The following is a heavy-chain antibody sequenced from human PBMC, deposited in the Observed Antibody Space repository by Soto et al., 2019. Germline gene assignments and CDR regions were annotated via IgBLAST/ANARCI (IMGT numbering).Heavy chain of an antibody. Sequence: PSETLSLTCTVSGGSISSSSYYWGWIRQPPGKGLEWIGSIYYSGSTYYNPSLKSRVTISVDTSKNQFSLKLSSVTAADTAVYYCARRPFIDYGVAPGYFDYWGQGTLVNVSS. CDR3: ARRPFIDYGVAPGYFDY. CDR1: GGSISSSSYY. J-gene: IGHJ4*02. CDR2: IYYSGST. V-gene: IGHV4-39*01. D-gene: IGHD4-17*01.